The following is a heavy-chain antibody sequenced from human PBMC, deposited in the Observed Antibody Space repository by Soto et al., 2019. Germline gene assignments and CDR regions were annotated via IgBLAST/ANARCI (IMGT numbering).Heavy chain of an antibody. D-gene: IGHD4-17*01. J-gene: IGHJ4*02. CDR3: ARADSYDYGDYGPFDC. V-gene: IGHV4-30-2*01. CDR1: GGSISSSVYS. CDR2: IYHSGNT. Sequence: KPSETLSLTCAVSGGSISSSVYSWNWIRQPPGQGLEWIGYIYHSGNTYYNPSLKSLVTISVDRSKNQFSLKLSSVTAADTAVYYCARADSYDYGDYGPFDCWGQGTLVTVSS.